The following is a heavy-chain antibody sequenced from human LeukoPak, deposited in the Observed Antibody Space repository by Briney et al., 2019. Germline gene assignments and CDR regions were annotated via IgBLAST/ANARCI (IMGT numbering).Heavy chain of an antibody. Sequence: SESLSLTCAVSGYSVSSGYYWGWIRQPPGKGLEWIGGIYHSGSTYYNPSLKSRVTISVDTSKNQFSLKLSSVTAADTAVYYCARHIGYYDSSGYFSWFDPWGRGTLVTVSS. D-gene: IGHD3-22*01. CDR2: IYHSGST. V-gene: IGHV4-38-2*01. CDR1: GYSVSSGYY. CDR3: ARHIGYYDSSGYFSWFDP. J-gene: IGHJ5*02.